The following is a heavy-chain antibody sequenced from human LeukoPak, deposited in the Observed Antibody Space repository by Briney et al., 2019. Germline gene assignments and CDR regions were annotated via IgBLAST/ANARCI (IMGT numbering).Heavy chain of an antibody. CDR2: IFYSGST. Sequence: SETLSLTCTVSGGSISNYYWSWIRQPPGKGLEWIGYIFYSGSTNYNPSLRSRVTISLDTSKKQFSLKLSSVTAADTAVYYCAKGYSYGSFDYWGQGTLVTVSS. V-gene: IGHV4-59*01. CDR3: AKGYSYGSFDY. D-gene: IGHD5-18*01. J-gene: IGHJ4*02. CDR1: GGSISNYY.